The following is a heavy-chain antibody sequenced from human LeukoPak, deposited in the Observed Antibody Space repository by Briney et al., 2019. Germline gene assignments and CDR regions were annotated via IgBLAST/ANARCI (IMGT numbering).Heavy chain of an antibody. V-gene: IGHV4-34*01. CDR2: INHSGST. Sequence: SETLSLTCAVYGGSFSGYYWSWIRQPPGKGLEWIGEINHSGSTNYNPSLKSRVTISVDTSKNQFSPKLSSVTAADTAVYYCARRPTVTTRYYYYYYMDVWGKGTTVTISS. D-gene: IGHD4-17*01. J-gene: IGHJ6*03. CDR3: ARRPTVTTRYYYYYYMDV. CDR1: GGSFSGYY.